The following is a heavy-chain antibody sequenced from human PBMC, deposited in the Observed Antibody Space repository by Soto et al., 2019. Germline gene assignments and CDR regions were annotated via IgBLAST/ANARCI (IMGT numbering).Heavy chain of an antibody. Sequence: EVQLVESGGGLVRPGGSLRLSCVVSGFTFSSHSMNWVRQAPGKGLEWVSSITTSSDSIYYTDSVKGRFTLSRDDAKNSLFLQMSSLRAEDTAVYYCARSPRGFSYGKIDSWGQGTLVTVSS. CDR3: ARSPRGFSYGKIDS. CDR2: ITTSSDSI. J-gene: IGHJ4*02. V-gene: IGHV3-21*02. CDR1: GFTFSSHS. D-gene: IGHD5-18*01.